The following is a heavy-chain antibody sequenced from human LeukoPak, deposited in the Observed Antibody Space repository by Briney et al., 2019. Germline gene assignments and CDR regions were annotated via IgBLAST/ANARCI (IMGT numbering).Heavy chain of an antibody. Sequence: SQSLSLTCAISGDSVSSNSAAWNWIRQSPSRGLEWLGRTYYRSKWYYDYAVAVKSRISINPDTSKNQFSLQLSSVTAADTAVYYCARAPRDMEDDAFDIWGQGTMVTVSS. V-gene: IGHV6-1*01. CDR3: ARAPRDMEDDAFDI. CDR2: TYYRSKWYY. CDR1: GDSVSSNSAA. D-gene: IGHD5-24*01. J-gene: IGHJ3*02.